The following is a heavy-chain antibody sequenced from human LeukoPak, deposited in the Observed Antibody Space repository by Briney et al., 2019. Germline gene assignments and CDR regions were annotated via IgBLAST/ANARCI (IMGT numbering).Heavy chain of an antibody. J-gene: IGHJ4*02. D-gene: IGHD5-24*01. CDR3: ARETPRRGETRDGYR. CDR1: GITFSSYA. Sequence: GGSLRLSCAASGITFSSYAMNWVRQAPGKGLEGVSHISGSGSSTFYADSVKGRFTISRDNPKNLLFLQINSLRVEDTAVYYCARETPRRGETRDGYRWGQGTLVIVSS. CDR2: ISGSGSST. V-gene: IGHV3-23*01.